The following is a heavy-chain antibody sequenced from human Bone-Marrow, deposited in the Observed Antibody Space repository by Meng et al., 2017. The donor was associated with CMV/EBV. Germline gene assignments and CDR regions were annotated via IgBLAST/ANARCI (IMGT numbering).Heavy chain of an antibody. CDR2: IYSGGST. Sequence: GGSLRLSCAASGFTFSSYWMHWVRQAPGKGLVWVSVIYSGGSTYYADSVKGRFTISRDNAKNSLYLQMNSLRAEDTAVYYCAKVLYSSSSGDYWGQGTLVTVSS. D-gene: IGHD6-6*01. CDR3: AKVLYSSSSGDY. CDR1: GFTFSSYW. J-gene: IGHJ4*02. V-gene: IGHV3-66*01.